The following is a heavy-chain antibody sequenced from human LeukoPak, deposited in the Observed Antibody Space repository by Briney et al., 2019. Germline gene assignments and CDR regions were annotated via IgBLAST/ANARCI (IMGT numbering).Heavy chain of an antibody. CDR3: ARGPRNWGFDY. D-gene: IGHD7-27*01. CDR1: GYTFTGYY. CDR2: INPNSGGT. Sequence: ASVKVSCKASGYTFTGYYMHWVRQAPGQGLEWMGRINPNSGGTNYAQKVQGRVTMTRDTSISTAYMELSRLRSDDTAVYYCARGPRNWGFDYWGHGTLVTVSS. J-gene: IGHJ4*01. V-gene: IGHV1-2*06.